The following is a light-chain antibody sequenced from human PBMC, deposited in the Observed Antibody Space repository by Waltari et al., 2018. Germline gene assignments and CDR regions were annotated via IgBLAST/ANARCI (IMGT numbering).Light chain of an antibody. CDR1: SSDVGGYNY. CDR3: ASYTSSDSWV. CDR2: EVS. Sequence: QSALTQPASVSGSPGQSITISCTGTSSDVGGYNYVSWYQQHPVKAPKLMIYEVSNRPSGVSNRFSGSKSGNTASLTFSGLQAEDEADYYCASYTSSDSWVFGGGTKLTVL. J-gene: IGLJ3*02. V-gene: IGLV2-14*01.